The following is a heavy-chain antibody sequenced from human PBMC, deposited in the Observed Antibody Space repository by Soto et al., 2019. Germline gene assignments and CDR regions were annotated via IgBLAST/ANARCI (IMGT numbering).Heavy chain of an antibody. CDR3: ARASIKLEGGGFDS. J-gene: IGHJ3*02. Sequence: GGSLRLSCAASGFSFRSSVVHWVRQAPGKGPEWVAVISSDETNEDYADSVKGRFTISRDNSKNTLYLQMNSLRAEDTAVYYCARASIKLEGGGFDSWGQGTRVTVSS. V-gene: IGHV3-33*01. D-gene: IGHD3-16*01. CDR2: ISSDETNE. CDR1: GFSFRSSV.